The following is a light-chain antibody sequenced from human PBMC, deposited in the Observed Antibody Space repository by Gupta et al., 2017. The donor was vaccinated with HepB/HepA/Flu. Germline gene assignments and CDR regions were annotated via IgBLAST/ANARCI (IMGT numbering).Light chain of an antibody. CDR3: SACRSPSNLV. V-gene: IGLV2-14*03. J-gene: IGLJ2*01. Sequence: SALPQPASVSGPPGPSITITCTGTSNDIGGYDFVSWYQHHPGKAPKLMIFDVTHRPSGVSFRFSGSKSGNTASLTISGRQEEDEADYYCSACRSPSNLVFGGGTKVTVL. CDR2: DVT. CDR1: SNDIGGYDF.